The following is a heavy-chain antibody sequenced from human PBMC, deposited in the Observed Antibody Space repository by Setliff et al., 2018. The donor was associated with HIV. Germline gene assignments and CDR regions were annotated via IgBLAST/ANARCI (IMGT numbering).Heavy chain of an antibody. CDR3: VRERRTPSYSTSSGRTYQYNMDV. CDR2: IYGAGSA. J-gene: IGHJ6*03. Sequence: SETLSLTCAVSGGFFSSTNWWAWARQSPGKGLEWIGEIYGAGSANYNPSFTGRVIISGDKSKNQFSLKLKSVTAADTALYYCVRERRTPSYSTSSGRTYQYNMDVWGKGTTVTVSS. CDR1: GGFFSSTNW. D-gene: IGHD2-21*01. V-gene: IGHV4-4*02.